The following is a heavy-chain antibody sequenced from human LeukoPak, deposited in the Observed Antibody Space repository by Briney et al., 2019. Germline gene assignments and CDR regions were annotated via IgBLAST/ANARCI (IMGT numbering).Heavy chain of an antibody. CDR1: GGSISSSSYY. J-gene: IGHJ5*01. CDR3: ARDKGSSGWFDY. V-gene: IGHV4-39*07. D-gene: IGHD6-19*01. Sequence: SETLSLTCTVSGGSISSSSYYWGWIRQPPGKGLEWIGSIYYSGSTYYNPSLKSRVTISVDTSKNQFSLRLSSVTAADTAVYYCARDKGSSGWFDYWGQGTLVTVSS. CDR2: IYYSGST.